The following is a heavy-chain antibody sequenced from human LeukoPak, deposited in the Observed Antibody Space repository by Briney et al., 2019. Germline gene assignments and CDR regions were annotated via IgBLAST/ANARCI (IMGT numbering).Heavy chain of an antibody. CDR1: GFTFNIYT. V-gene: IGHV3-23*01. CDR2: IVGNGVT. J-gene: IGHJ4*02. CDR3: AKDRGSCYFDY. Sequence: GGSLRLSCAASGFTFNIYTMSWVRQAPGKGLEWVAAIVGNGVTFYTDSVKGRFTISRDNSKNTLYLQMNSLRAGDTAIYYCAKDRGSCYFDYWGQGTLVTVSS. D-gene: IGHD2-15*01.